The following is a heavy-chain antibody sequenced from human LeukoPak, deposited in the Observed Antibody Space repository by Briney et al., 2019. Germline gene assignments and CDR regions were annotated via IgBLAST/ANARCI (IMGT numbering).Heavy chain of an antibody. CDR2: IIPILGIA. CDR1: GGTFSSYA. J-gene: IGHJ4*02. D-gene: IGHD3-9*01. V-gene: IGHV1-69*04. CDR3: AKDLKSWLPSHFDY. Sequence: SVKVSCKASGGTFSSYAISWVRQAPGQGLEWMGRIIPILGIANYAQKFQGRVTITADKSTSTAYMELNSLRAEDTAVYYCAKDLKSWLPSHFDYWGQGTLVTVSS.